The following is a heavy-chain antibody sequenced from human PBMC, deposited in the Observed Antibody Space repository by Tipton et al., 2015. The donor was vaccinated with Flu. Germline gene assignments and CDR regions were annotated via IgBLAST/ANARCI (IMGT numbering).Heavy chain of an antibody. V-gene: IGHV3-53*01. CDR1: GFTVSSNY. CDR3: ARGQGANP. CDR2: IYSDGST. Sequence: SLRLSCAASGFTVSSNYMSWVRQAPGKGLEWVSVIYSDGSTYYIDSVKGRFTISRDNSKNMLSLEMNSLRAEDTAVYYCARGQGANPWGQGTRVTVSS. J-gene: IGHJ5*02.